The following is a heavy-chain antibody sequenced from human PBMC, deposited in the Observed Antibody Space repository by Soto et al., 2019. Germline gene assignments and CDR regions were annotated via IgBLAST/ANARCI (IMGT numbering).Heavy chain of an antibody. CDR1: GFSLSNARMG. CDR3: ALVVITTYYYYGMDV. J-gene: IGHJ6*02. V-gene: IGHV2-26*01. CDR2: IFSNDEK. D-gene: IGHD3-22*01. Sequence: QVTLKESGPVLVKPTETLTLTCTVYGFSLSNARMGVSWIRQPPGKALEWLAHIFSNDEKSYSTSLKSRLTISKDTSKSQVVLTMTNMDPVDTATYYCALVVITTYYYYGMDVWGQGTTVTVSS.